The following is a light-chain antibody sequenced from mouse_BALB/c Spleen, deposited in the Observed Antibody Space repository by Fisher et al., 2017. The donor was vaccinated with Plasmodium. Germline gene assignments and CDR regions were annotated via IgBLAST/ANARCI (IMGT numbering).Light chain of an antibody. CDR3: QQSNSWPLA. V-gene: IGKV5-45*01. J-gene: IGKJ5*01. CDR1: QSINNY. CDR2: YSS. Sequence: DIVITQSPATLSVTPGDGGSLSCRASQSINNYLHWYQERSHESTRLHVKYSSQSISGLPSRFIGSVSLTDFTLSINSVETEDFGMYFCQQSNSWPLAFGAATKLQLK.